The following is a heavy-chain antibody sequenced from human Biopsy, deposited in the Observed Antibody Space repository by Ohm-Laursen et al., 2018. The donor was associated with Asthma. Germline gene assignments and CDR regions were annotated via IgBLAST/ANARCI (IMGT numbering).Heavy chain of an antibody. V-gene: IGHV3-30-3*02. CDR3: PKDVFPGWELRRGPDY. CDR2: GGSYYDGGLK. J-gene: IGHJ4*02. Sequence: RSLRLSCTASGFTFRSYAMHWVRQAPGKGLEWVAVGGSYYDGGLKYYADSVNGRFTVSRDDSKNTLYLQMNSLRVEDTAVYYCPKDVFPGWELRRGPDYWGQGTLVTVSS. CDR1: GFTFRSYA. D-gene: IGHD1-26*01.